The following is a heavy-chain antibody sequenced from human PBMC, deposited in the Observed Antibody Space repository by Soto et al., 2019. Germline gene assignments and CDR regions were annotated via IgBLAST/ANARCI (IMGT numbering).Heavy chain of an antibody. V-gene: IGHV1-2*02. Sequence: QVQLVQSGAEVKKPGASVKVSCKASGYTFTGYYMHWVRQAPGQGLEWMGWINPNSGGTNYAQKFQGRATMTRDTSISTAYMELSRLRSDDTAVYYCARDRVYGDYDNWFDPWGQGTLVTVSS. J-gene: IGHJ5*02. CDR3: ARDRVYGDYDNWFDP. D-gene: IGHD4-17*01. CDR2: INPNSGGT. CDR1: GYTFTGYY.